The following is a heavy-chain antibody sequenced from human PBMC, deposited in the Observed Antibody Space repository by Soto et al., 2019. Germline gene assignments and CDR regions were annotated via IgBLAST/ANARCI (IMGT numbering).Heavy chain of an antibody. J-gene: IGHJ4*02. D-gene: IGHD3-10*01. V-gene: IGHV3-11*01. CDR3: ATSRGFDF. CDR1: GFTFSDYY. Sequence: QVQLVESGGGLVRPGGSLRLSCAASGFTFSDYYMSWIRQSPGKGLEWLAFISSSGTNVFYADSVKGRFTISRDHAKNSRFLQMDSLNAADTAVYYCATSRGFDFWGLGTLVSVSS. CDR2: ISSSGTNV.